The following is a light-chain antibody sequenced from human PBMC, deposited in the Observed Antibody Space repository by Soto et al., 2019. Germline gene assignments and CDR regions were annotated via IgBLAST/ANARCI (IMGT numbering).Light chain of an antibody. CDR1: QSISSW. V-gene: IGKV1-5*03. Sequence: DIQMTQSPSTLSASVGDRVTITCRASQSISSWLAWYQQKPGKAPKLLIYKASSLESGVPSRFSGSGSGTEFTLTISSLQPDDLATYYCQQYNNYRTFGQGTKVEIK. CDR3: QQYNNYRT. J-gene: IGKJ1*01. CDR2: KAS.